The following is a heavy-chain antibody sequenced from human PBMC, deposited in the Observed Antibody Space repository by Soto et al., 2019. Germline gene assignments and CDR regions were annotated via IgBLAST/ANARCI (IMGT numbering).Heavy chain of an antibody. Sequence: VGSLRLSGAASGFTFSSYSMNWVRQAPGKGLEWVSSISSSSSYIYYADSVKGRFTISRDNAKNSLYLQMNSLRAEDTAVYYCARDGANYDILTGPDWGQGTLVTVSS. CDR2: ISSSSSYI. J-gene: IGHJ4*02. V-gene: IGHV3-21*01. CDR1: GFTFSSYS. D-gene: IGHD3-9*01. CDR3: ARDGANYDILTGPD.